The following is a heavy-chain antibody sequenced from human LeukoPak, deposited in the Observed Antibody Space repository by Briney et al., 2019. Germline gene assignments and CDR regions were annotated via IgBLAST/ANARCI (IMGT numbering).Heavy chain of an antibody. CDR2: ISSDGSTA. V-gene: IGHV3-74*01. Sequence: GGSLRLSCAASGFTFSNYWMHWVRQAPGKGVVWVSRISSDGSTATYADSVKGRFTISRDNAKNTLYLQMNSLRAEDTAIYYCARVMYYYASGSLVVYYFDSWGQGTLVTVSS. J-gene: IGHJ4*02. CDR3: ARVMYYYASGSLVVYYFDS. CDR1: GFTFSNYW. D-gene: IGHD3-10*01.